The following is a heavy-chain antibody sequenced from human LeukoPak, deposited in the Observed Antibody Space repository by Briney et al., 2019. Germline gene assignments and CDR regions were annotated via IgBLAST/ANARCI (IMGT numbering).Heavy chain of an antibody. D-gene: IGHD3-22*01. CDR3: TTDSYYYDSSGSNYFDY. J-gene: IGHJ4*02. V-gene: IGHV3-15*01. CDR1: GFTFSNAW. Sequence: PGGSLRLSCAASGFTFSNAWMSWVRQAPGKGLEWVGRIKSKTDGGTTDYAAPVKGRFTISRDDSKNTLYLQMNSLKTEDTAVYYCTTDSYYYDSSGSNYFDYWGQGTLVTVSS. CDR2: IKSKTDGGTT.